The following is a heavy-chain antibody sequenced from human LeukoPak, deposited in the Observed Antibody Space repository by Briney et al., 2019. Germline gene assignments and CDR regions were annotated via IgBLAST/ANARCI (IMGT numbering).Heavy chain of an antibody. D-gene: IGHD6-13*01. Sequence: GASVKVSCKASGYTFTSYAMHWVRQAPGRRLEWMGWINAGNGNTKYSQKFQGRVTITRDTSASTAYMELSSLRSEDTAVYYCARDRDSSSWSLRGDLSYWGQGTLVTVSS. CDR1: GYTFTSYA. CDR2: INAGNGNT. J-gene: IGHJ4*02. V-gene: IGHV1-3*01. CDR3: ARDRDSSSWSLRGDLSY.